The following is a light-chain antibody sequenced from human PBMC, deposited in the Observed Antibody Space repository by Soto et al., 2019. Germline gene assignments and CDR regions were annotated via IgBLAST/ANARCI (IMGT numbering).Light chain of an antibody. J-gene: IGKJ1*01. Sequence: EIVMTQSPATLSVSPGERATLSCRASQSVSSNLAWYQQKPGQAPRLLIYGASTRASGIPVRFSGSGFGTEFTLTISSLQSEDLAVYYCQQYNNWPQTFGQGTKVEIK. CDR2: GAS. CDR3: QQYNNWPQT. V-gene: IGKV3-15*01. CDR1: QSVSSN.